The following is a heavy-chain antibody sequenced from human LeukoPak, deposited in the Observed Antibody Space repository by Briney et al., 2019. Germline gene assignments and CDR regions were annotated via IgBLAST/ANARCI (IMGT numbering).Heavy chain of an antibody. Sequence: SLSRAASGFTFSSHGRLRVRQDPAKRLEGPAVIWYDGSNKYYADYVKARFTISRDNSKNTLYLQMNSLRAEDTAVYYCARTPIRYCSGGSCYWYGMDVWGQGTTVTVSS. CDR1: GFTFSSHG. CDR3: ARTPIRYCSGGSCYWYGMDV. V-gene: IGHV3-33*01. CDR2: IWYDGSNK. D-gene: IGHD2-15*01. J-gene: IGHJ6*02.